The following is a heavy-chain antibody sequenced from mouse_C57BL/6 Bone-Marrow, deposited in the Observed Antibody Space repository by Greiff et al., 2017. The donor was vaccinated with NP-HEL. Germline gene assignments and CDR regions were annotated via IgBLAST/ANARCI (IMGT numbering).Heavy chain of an antibody. CDR1: GYTFTDYE. CDR3: TRPIYYDYDGFAY. J-gene: IGHJ3*01. V-gene: IGHV1-15*01. CDR2: IDPETGGT. D-gene: IGHD2-4*01. Sequence: VKLMESGAELVRPGASVTLSCKASGYTFTDYEMHWVKQTPVHGLEWIGAIDPETGGTAYNQKFKGKAILTADKSSSTAYMELRSLTSEDSAVYYCTRPIYYDYDGFAYWGQGTLVTVSA.